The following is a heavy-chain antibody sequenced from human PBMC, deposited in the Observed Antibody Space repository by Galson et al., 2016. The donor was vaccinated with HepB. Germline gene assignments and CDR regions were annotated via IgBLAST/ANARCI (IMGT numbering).Heavy chain of an antibody. J-gene: IGHJ3*01. V-gene: IGHV6-1*01. CDR2: TYYRSEWYN. CDR1: GDSVSSTAAS. D-gene: IGHD2-15*01. CDR3: ARRSAPLGNFDV. Sequence: CAISGDSVSSTAASRNLIRQSPSRGLEWLGRTYYRSEWYNEYALSVRSRITITPDISKNQFSLQLNSVTPEDTTVYFCARRSAPLGNFDVWGQGTAVTVSS.